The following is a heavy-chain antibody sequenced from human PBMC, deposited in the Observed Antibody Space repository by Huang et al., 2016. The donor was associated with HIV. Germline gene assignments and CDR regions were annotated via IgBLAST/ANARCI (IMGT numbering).Heavy chain of an antibody. D-gene: IGHD2-21*02. CDR2: FDPEIGET. V-gene: IGHV1-24*01. CDR3: ATGCDVFFDF. CDR1: EYTLTELS. Sequence: QVQLVQSRAEVKKPGASVKVPCKVSEYTLTELSIHWVRQPPGKGLEWLGGFDPEIGETIDGQKFQGRVTMTEDTSTETAFMELSGLSPEDTAVYYCATGCDVFFDFWGQGTLVTVSS. J-gene: IGHJ4*02.